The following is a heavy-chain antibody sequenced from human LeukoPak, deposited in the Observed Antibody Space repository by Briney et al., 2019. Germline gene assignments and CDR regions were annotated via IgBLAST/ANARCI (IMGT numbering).Heavy chain of an antibody. Sequence: GGSLRLSCAASGFTFSSYAMTWVRQAPGKGLEWVAYISETGSIMYYGDSVRGRFTISRDNAEHSLYLHMNTLRAEDTAVYYCVRDTMGWNYYGLDVWGQGTTVTVSS. CDR2: ISETGSIM. CDR3: VRDTMGWNYYGLDV. CDR1: GFTFSSYA. V-gene: IGHV3-48*03. D-gene: IGHD3-10*01. J-gene: IGHJ6*02.